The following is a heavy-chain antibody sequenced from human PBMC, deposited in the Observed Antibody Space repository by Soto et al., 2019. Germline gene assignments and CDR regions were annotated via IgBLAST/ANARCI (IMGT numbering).Heavy chain of an antibody. D-gene: IGHD2-2*01. J-gene: IGHJ6*02. V-gene: IGHV1-69*01. CDR1: GGTFGSYA. Sequence: QVQLVQSGVEVKKPGSSVKVSCKASGGTFGSYASSWVRQAPGQGLEWMGGIIPITATANYAQKFQGRVTITADESTSTASMQLSSLRSEDTAVYYCARSQGSSTSLEIYYYYYYGMDVWGQGTTVTVSS. CDR3: ARSQGSSTSLEIYYYYYYGMDV. CDR2: IIPITATA.